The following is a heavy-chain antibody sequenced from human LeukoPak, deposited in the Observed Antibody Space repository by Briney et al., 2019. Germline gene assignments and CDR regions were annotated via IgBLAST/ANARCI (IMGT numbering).Heavy chain of an antibody. D-gene: IGHD3-22*01. Sequence: PGRSLRLSCAASGFTFSSYWMHWVRQAPGKGLVWVSRINSDGSSTSYADSVKGRFTISRDNAKNTLYLQMNSLRAEDTAVYYCARSTYYYDSSGYYMYYFDYWGQGTLVTVSS. V-gene: IGHV3-74*01. J-gene: IGHJ4*02. CDR1: GFTFSSYW. CDR2: INSDGSST. CDR3: ARSTYYYDSSGYYMYYFDY.